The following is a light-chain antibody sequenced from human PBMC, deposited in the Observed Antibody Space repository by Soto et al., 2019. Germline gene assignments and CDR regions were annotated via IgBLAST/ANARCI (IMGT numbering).Light chain of an antibody. CDR2: GAS. CDR1: QSVSSN. Sequence: EIVMTQSPATLSVSPGERSALSCMSSQSVSSNLAWYQQKPGQAPRLLIYGASTRATGIPARFSGSGSGTEFTLTISSLQSEDFAVYYCQQYNNWRLLTFGGGTKVDIK. J-gene: IGKJ4*01. V-gene: IGKV3-15*01. CDR3: QQYNNWRLLT.